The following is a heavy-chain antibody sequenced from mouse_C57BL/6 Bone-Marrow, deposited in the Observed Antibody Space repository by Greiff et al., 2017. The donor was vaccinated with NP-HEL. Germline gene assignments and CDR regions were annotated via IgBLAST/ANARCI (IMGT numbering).Heavy chain of an antibody. CDR2: ISNLAYSI. J-gene: IGHJ1*03. CDR1: GFTFSDYG. CDR3: ARQRGYGSSYWYFDV. V-gene: IGHV5-15*01. D-gene: IGHD1-1*01. Sequence: EVKVVESGGGLVQPGGSLKLSCAASGFTFSDYGMAWVRQAPRKGPEWVAFISNLAYSIYYADTVTGRFTISRENAKNTLYLEMSSLRSEDTAMYYCARQRGYGSSYWYFDVWGTGTTVTVSS.